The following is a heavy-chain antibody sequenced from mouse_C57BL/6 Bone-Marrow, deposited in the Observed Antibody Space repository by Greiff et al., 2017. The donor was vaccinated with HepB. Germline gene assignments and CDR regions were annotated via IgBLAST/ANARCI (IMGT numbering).Heavy chain of an antibody. D-gene: IGHD1-1*02. Sequence: DVKLVESGGGLVKPGGSLKLSCAASGFTFSDYGMHWVRQAPEKGLEWVAYISSGSSTIYYADTVKGRFTISRDNAKNPLFLQMTSLRSEDTAMSYCARDYGHYWGQGTTLTVSS. J-gene: IGHJ2*01. CDR2: ISSGSSTI. CDR1: GFTFSDYG. V-gene: IGHV5-17*01. CDR3: ARDYGHY.